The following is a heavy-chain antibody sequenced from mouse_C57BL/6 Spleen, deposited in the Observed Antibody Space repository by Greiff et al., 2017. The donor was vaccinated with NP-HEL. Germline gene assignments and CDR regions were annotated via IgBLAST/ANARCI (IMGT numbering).Heavy chain of an antibody. J-gene: IGHJ1*03. CDR2: ISSGGGYT. CDR3: ARQVGYFDV. Sequence: EVKLVESGGDLVKPGGSLKLSCAASGFTFSSYGMSWVRQTPDKRLEWVGTISSGGGYTYYPDSVKGRFTISRDKAKNTLYLQMSSLKSEDTAMYYCARQVGYFDVWGTGTTVTVSS. CDR1: GFTFSSYG. V-gene: IGHV5-6*01. D-gene: IGHD1-1*01.